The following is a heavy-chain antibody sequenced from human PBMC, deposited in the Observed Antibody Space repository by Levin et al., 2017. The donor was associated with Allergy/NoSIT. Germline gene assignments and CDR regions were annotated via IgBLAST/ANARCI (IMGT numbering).Heavy chain of an antibody. J-gene: IGHJ4*02. CDR2: IRSKAYGGTS. Sequence: GGSLRLSCAASGFTFGDYAMNWFRQAPGKELEWVGFIRSKAYGGTSEYAASVKGRFSISRDDSKSIAYLQMNSLKTEDTAVYYCTRDHFRPGDYFDYWGQGTRVPVSS. CDR1: GFTFGDYA. CDR3: TRDHFRPGDYFDY. D-gene: IGHD3-3*02. V-gene: IGHV3-49*03.